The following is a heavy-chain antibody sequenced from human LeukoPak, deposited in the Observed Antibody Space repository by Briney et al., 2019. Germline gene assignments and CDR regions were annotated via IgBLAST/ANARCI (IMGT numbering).Heavy chain of an antibody. V-gene: IGHV4-38-2*02. CDR1: GYSISSGYY. J-gene: IGHJ4*02. Sequence: SETLSLTCTVSGYSISSGYYWGWIRQPPGKGLEWIGSIYHSGSTYYNPSLKSRVTISVDTSKNQFSLKLSSVTAADTAVYYCARGGSSSGYLRLIDYWGQGTLVTVSS. CDR2: IYHSGST. D-gene: IGHD3-22*01. CDR3: ARGGSSSGYLRLIDY.